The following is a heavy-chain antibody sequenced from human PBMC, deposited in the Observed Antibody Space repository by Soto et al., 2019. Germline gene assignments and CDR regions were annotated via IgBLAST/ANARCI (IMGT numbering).Heavy chain of an antibody. D-gene: IGHD3-9*01. V-gene: IGHV2-5*02. CDR3: AHSNRLRYFDWLYSPITPFDY. J-gene: IGHJ4*02. Sequence: QITLKESGPTLVKPTQTLTLTCTFSGFSLSTSGVGVGWIRQPPGKALEWLALIYWDDDKRYSPSLKSRLTITKDTSKNQVVLTMTNMDPVDTATYYCAHSNRLRYFDWLYSPITPFDYWGQGTLVTVSS. CDR2: IYWDDDK. CDR1: GFSLSTSGVG.